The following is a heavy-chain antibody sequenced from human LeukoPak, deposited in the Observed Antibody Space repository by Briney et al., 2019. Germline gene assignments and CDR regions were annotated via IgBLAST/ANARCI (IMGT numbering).Heavy chain of an antibody. Sequence: GGSLRLSCGASGFTFRDYWMSWVRQAPGKGLEWVSSISSSSSYIYYADSVKGRFTISRDNAKNSLYLQMNSLRAEDTAVYYCARDRLNYYDSSGYFDYWGQGTLVTVSS. D-gene: IGHD3-22*01. CDR3: ARDRLNYYDSSGYFDY. CDR1: GFTFRDYW. J-gene: IGHJ4*02. CDR2: ISSSSSYI. V-gene: IGHV3-21*01.